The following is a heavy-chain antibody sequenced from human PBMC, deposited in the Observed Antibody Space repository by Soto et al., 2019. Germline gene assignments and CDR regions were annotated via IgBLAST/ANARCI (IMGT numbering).Heavy chain of an antibody. V-gene: IGHV4-4*02. J-gene: IGHJ5*02. D-gene: IGHD2-15*01. Sequence: QVQLQESGPRLAKPSETLALVCSVSGVSIKSDNWWSWVRQSPGGGLEWIGEIYHSGSTTYHPSLNSRVTISVAKAQTLFIVRLTSRTAAEAAIYYWARTESVLVAAGFAPWGQGTAVTASS. CDR1: GVSIKSDNW. CDR2: IYHSGST. CDR3: ARTESVLVAAGFAP.